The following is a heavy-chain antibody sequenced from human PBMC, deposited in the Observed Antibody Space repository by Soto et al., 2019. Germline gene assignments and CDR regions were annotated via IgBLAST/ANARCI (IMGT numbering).Heavy chain of an antibody. J-gene: IGHJ6*02. Sequence: SETLSLTCTVSGGSISGGPYYWTWIRQHPGSGLEWIGYIYYTGSTYYNPSLKSRVIMSVDTSNNQLSLKLSSVTAADTAVYFCARVSGIVVVPTAKDPHYYYGLDVWGQGTTVTVSS. CDR2: IYYTGST. CDR1: GGSISGGPYY. CDR3: ARVSGIVVVPTAKDPHYYYGLDV. V-gene: IGHV4-31*03. D-gene: IGHD2-2*01.